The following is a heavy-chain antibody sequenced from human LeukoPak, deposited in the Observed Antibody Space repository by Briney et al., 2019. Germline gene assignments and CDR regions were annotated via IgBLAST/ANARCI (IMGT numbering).Heavy chain of an antibody. D-gene: IGHD3-10*01. V-gene: IGHV4-59*01. J-gene: IGHJ4*02. CDR2: IYYSGST. Sequence: SETLSLTCTVSGGSISSYYWSWIRQPPGKGLEWIGYIYYSGSTNYNPSLKSRVTISVDTSKNQLSLKLSPVTAADTAVYYCARDEGSLNYWGQGTLVTVSS. CDR1: GGSISSYY. CDR3: ARDEGSLNY.